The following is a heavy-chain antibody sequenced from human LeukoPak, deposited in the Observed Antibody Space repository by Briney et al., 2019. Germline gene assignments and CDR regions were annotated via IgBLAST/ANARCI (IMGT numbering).Heavy chain of an antibody. D-gene: IGHD2-2*01. Sequence: ASVKVSCKASGYTFIGYYMHWVRQAPGQGLEWMGWINPNSGGTNYAQKFQGRVTMTRDTSISTAYMELNRLISDDTAMYYCARTTFEYCSSISCPPGYWGKGTLVTVSS. CDR1: GYTFIGYY. J-gene: IGHJ4*02. V-gene: IGHV1-2*02. CDR3: ARTTFEYCSSISCPPGY. CDR2: INPNSGGT.